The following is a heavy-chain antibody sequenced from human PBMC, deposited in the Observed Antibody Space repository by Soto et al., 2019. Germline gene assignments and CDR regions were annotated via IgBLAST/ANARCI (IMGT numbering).Heavy chain of an antibody. CDR2: ISYDESKI. D-gene: IGHD3-10*01. CDR1: GLTFSYYA. V-gene: IGHV3-30*03. Sequence: QVHLVESGGGVVQPGRSLRLSCAASGLTFSYYAMHWVRQAPGKGLEWVAVISYDESKIYYADSVKGRFTISRDNSKNTLHLQMNSLRPEDTAVYYCALPLRMVRGTILSYYLDNWGQGTLVTVSS. CDR3: ALPLRMVRGTILSYYLDN. J-gene: IGHJ4*02.